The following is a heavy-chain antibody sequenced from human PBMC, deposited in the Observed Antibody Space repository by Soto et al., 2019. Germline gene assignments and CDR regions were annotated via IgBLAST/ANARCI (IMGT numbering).Heavy chain of an antibody. CDR3: ARGGESSNRDNWFDP. D-gene: IGHD4-4*01. CDR2: INHSGGT. Sequence: QVQLQQWGAGLLKPSETLSLTCAVFGGSFSDYYWSWIRQPPGKGLEWIGKINHSGGTNYNPSLKSRDTISVDTSKNESSMKLSSVTAADTAVYFCARGGESSNRDNWFDPWGQGTLVTVSS. CDR1: GGSFSDYY. J-gene: IGHJ5*02. V-gene: IGHV4-34*01.